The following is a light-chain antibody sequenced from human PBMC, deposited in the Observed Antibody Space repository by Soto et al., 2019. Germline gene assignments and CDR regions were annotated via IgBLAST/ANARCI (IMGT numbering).Light chain of an antibody. J-gene: IGKJ4*01. CDR1: QSVNSR. Sequence: EIVLTQSPGTLSLSPGERATLSCRASQSVNSRLAWYQHKPGQAPRLLIYDASNRATGIPARFSGSGSGTDFTLTISSLEPEDFAVYYCQQRSNWPPALTFGGGTKVDIK. V-gene: IGKV3-11*01. CDR2: DAS. CDR3: QQRSNWPPALT.